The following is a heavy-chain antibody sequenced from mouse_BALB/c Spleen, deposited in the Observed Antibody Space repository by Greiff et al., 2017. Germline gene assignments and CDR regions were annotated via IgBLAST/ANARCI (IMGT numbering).Heavy chain of an antibody. CDR3: ARDYYYAMDY. CDR1: GFTFTDYY. V-gene: IGHV7-3*02. J-gene: IGHJ4*01. D-gene: IGHD1-1*02. CDR2: IRNKANGYTT. Sequence: DVKLQESGGGLVQPGGSLRLSCATSGFTFTDYYMSWVRQPPGKALEWLGFIRNKANGYTTEYSASVKGRFTISRDNSQSILYLQMNTLRAEDSATYYCARDYYYAMDYWGQGTSVTVSS.